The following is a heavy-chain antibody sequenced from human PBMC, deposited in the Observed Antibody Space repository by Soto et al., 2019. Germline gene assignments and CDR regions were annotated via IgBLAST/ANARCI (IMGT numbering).Heavy chain of an antibody. CDR1: GGSFSNHA. CDR3: ARGCIAAACDYGMDV. Sequence: ASVKVSCKASGGSFSNHAVSWVRQAPGQGPEWMGGIIPLSGTTNYPQKFQGRVTITADESMTTAYMELSSLRYEDSAVYYCARGCIAAACDYGMDVWGQGTTVTVAS. CDR2: IIPLSGTT. D-gene: IGHD6-6*01. V-gene: IGHV1-69*13. J-gene: IGHJ6*02.